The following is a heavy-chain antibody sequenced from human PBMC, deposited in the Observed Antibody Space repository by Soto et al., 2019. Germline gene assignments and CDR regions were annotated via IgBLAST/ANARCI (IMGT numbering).Heavy chain of an antibody. CDR1: GYTFTSDG. D-gene: IGHD5-12*01. V-gene: IGHV1-18*04. Sequence: QVQLVQSGADVKKPGASVKVSCKASGYTFTSDGISWVRQAPGQGLEWMGWISTYNGNTKFAQKLPGRVTMTTDTSTSTVYMELRSLTSDDTAVYYCAAWAGQVRGYGGPFDYWGQGTLLTVSS. J-gene: IGHJ4*02. CDR2: ISTYNGNT. CDR3: AAWAGQVRGYGGPFDY.